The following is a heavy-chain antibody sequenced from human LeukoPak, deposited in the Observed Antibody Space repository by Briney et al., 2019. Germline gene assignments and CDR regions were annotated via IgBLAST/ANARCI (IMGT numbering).Heavy chain of an antibody. D-gene: IGHD3-22*01. CDR1: GGSFSGYY. CDR2: INHSGST. V-gene: IGHV4-34*01. CDR3: ARDTYYYDSSGYSSYYFDY. J-gene: IGHJ4*02. Sequence: SETLSLTCAVYGGSFSGYYWSWIRQPPGKELEWIGEINHSGSTNYNPSLKSRVTISVDTSKNQFSLKLSSVTAADTAVYYCARDTYYYDSSGYSSYYFDYWGQGTLVTVSS.